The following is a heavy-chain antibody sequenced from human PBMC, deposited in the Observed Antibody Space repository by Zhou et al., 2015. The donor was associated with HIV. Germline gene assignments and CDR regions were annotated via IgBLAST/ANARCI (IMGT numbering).Heavy chain of an antibody. CDR3: ARSSVNHDNAFDL. D-gene: IGHD1-14*01. CDR2: ITPMFQME. CDR1: GGTFSGSD. J-gene: IGHJ3*01. Sequence: LVQSGTEVKKPGSSVKVSCRATGGTFSGSDMSWVRQAPGQGLEWMGTITPMFQMETYADKFRARLTITVDKSTRVAYMELSSLTSDDAALYFCARSSVNHDNAFDLWGQGTKVIVSS. V-gene: IGHV1-69*04.